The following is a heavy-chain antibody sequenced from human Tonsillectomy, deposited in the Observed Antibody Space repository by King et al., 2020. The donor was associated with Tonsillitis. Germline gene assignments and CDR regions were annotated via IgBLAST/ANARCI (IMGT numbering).Heavy chain of an antibody. Sequence: QLQESGPGLVKPSETLSLTCTVSGDSISSYYWSWIRQPPGKGLEWIGYIYYSGSTNYNPSLKSRVTISVDTSKNQFSLKLSSVTAADTAVYYCARHPQSGYYGMDVWGQGTTVTVSS. J-gene: IGHJ6*02. CDR1: GDSISSYY. CDR3: ARHPQSGYYGMDV. V-gene: IGHV4-59*08. CDR2: IYYSGST.